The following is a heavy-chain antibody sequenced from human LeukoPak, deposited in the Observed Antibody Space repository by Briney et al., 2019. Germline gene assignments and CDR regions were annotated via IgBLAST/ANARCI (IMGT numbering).Heavy chain of an antibody. D-gene: IGHD3-22*01. CDR3: ARGPPLTYSGTGGYYFFDH. CDR2: VDHSGRT. CDR1: GGXFSGYF. V-gene: IGHV4-34*01. Sequence: SETLSLTCAVYGGXFSGYFWSWIRQPPGKGLEWIGQVDHSGRTNYSQSLKSRVTISVDTSKTQFSLKLSSVTAADTAVYYCARGPPLTYSGTGGYYFFDHWGQGILVTVSS. J-gene: IGHJ4*02.